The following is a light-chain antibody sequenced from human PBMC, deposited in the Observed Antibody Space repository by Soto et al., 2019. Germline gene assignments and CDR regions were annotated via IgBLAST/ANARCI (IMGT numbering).Light chain of an antibody. CDR3: QQNHLSPPA. J-gene: IGKJ3*01. CDR1: QSISTD. CDR2: AAS. V-gene: IGKV1-39*01. Sequence: DIQMTQSPSSLSASVGDRVPSTCLASQSISTDLNWYQQKPGKAPKLLIYAASSLQSGVPSRFSGSGSGTDFTLTISSLQPEDCATYYYQQNHLSPPAVGPGPKVHLQ.